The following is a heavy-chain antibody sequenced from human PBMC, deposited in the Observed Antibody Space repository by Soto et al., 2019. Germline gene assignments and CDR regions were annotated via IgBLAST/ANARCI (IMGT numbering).Heavy chain of an antibody. J-gene: IGHJ6*02. D-gene: IGHD5-12*01. CDR1: GYTFTSYG. Sequence: ASVKVSCKASGYTFTSYGISWVRQAPGQGLEWMGWISAYNGNTNYAQKLQGRVTMTTDTSTSTAYMELRSLGSDDTAVYYCAREGGLSGYSGYDYRNYYYGMDVWGQGTTVTVSS. V-gene: IGHV1-18*01. CDR2: ISAYNGNT. CDR3: AREGGLSGYSGYDYRNYYYGMDV.